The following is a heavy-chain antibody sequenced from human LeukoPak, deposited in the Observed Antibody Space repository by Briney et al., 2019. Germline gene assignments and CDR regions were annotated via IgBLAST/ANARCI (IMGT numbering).Heavy chain of an antibody. V-gene: IGHV1-2*02. CDR3: ARGYGSGSYSHYYYMDV. D-gene: IGHD3-10*01. CDR1: GYTFTGYY. Sequence: ASVKVSCKASGYTFTGYYMHWVRQAPGQGLEWMGWINPNSGGTNYAQKFQGRVTMTRDTSISTAYMELSRLRSDDTAVYYCARGYGSGSYSHYYYMDVWGKGTTVTVSS. J-gene: IGHJ6*03. CDR2: INPNSGGT.